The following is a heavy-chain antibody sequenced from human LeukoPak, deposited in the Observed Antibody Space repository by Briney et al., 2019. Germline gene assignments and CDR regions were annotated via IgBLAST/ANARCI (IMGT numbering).Heavy chain of an antibody. V-gene: IGHV1-69*13. J-gene: IGHJ6*02. Sequence: SVKVSCKASGDTFSSYVISWVRQAPGQGLEWMGGINPVFGTAHYAQKFQDRVTITADESTSTAYMELSSLRSEYTAVYYCAKTFLTAYDTYFYYYGLDVWGQGTPVTVSS. D-gene: IGHD3-9*01. CDR2: INPVFGTA. CDR3: AKTFLTAYDTYFYYYGLDV. CDR1: GDTFSSYV.